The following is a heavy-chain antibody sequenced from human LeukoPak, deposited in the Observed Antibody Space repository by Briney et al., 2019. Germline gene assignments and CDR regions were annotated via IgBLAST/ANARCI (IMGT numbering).Heavy chain of an antibody. CDR1: CGSISSYY. CDR2: IYYSGSA. CDR3: ARARDYYDSSGYYYRFDY. J-gene: IGHJ4*02. V-gene: IGHV4-59*01. D-gene: IGHD3-22*01. Sequence: SETLSLTCTVSCGSISSYYWSWIRQPPGKGLEWIGYIYYSGSADYNPSLKSRVTILLDTSKNQFSLKLSSVTAADTAVYYCARARDYYDSSGYYYRFDYWGQGTLVTVSS.